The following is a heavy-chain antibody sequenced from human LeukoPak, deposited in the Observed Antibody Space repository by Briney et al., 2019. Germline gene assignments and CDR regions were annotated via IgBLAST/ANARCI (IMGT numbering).Heavy chain of an antibody. CDR2: IRYDGSNK. J-gene: IGHJ4*02. V-gene: IGHV3-30*02. D-gene: IGHD4-17*01. Sequence: GGSLRLSCAASGFTFSSYGMHWVRQAPGKGLEWVAFIRYDGSNKYYADSVKGRFTISRDNSKNTLYLQMNSLRAEDTAVYYCAKTYGDYVQPLDYWGQGTLVTVSS. CDR1: GFTFSSYG. CDR3: AKTYGDYVQPLDY.